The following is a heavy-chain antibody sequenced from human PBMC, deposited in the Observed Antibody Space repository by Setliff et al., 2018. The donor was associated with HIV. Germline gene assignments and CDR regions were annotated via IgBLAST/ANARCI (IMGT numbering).Heavy chain of an antibody. CDR2: INHSGST. CDR3: ARGIIFGHTINWFDP. D-gene: IGHD3-3*01. J-gene: IGHJ5*02. V-gene: IGHV4-34*01. CDR1: GEAFSDYY. Sequence: SETLSLTCAVYGEAFSDYYWSWIRLPPGKRLEWIGEINHSGSTNYNPSLKSRVTISVDTSKNQFSLKLSSVSAADTAVYYCARGIIFGHTINWFDPWGQGTLVTVSS.